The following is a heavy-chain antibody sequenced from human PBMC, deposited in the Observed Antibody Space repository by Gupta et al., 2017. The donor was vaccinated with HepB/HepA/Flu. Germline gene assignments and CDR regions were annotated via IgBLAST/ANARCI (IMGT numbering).Heavy chain of an antibody. CDR1: GFTFDDYA. V-gene: IGHV3-9*01. J-gene: IGHJ6*02. CDR2: ISWNSGSI. CDR3: AKDIYSGYGWGGYGMDV. D-gene: IGHD5-12*01. Sequence: EVQLVESGGGLVQPGRSLRLSCAASGFTFDDYAMHWVRQAPGKGLEWVSGISWNSGSIGYADSVKGQFTISRDNAKNSLYLQMNSLRAEDTALYYCAKDIYSGYGWGGYGMDVWGQGTTVTVSS.